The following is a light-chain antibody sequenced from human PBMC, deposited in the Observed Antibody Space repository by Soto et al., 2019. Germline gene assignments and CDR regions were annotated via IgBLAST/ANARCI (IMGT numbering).Light chain of an antibody. CDR1: SSNIGNNY. V-gene: IGLV1-51*01. CDR3: GTWDSSLSDVV. J-gene: IGLJ2*01. CDR2: DNN. Sequence: QSVLTQPPSVSAAPGQKVTISCSGSSSNIGNNYVSWYQQLPGTAPKLLIYDNNKRPSGIPDRFSGSKSGTSATLGITGLQTGDEADYYCGTWDSSLSDVVFGRGTKVTVL.